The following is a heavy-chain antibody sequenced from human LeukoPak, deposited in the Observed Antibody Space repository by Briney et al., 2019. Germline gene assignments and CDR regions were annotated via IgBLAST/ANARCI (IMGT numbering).Heavy chain of an antibody. V-gene: IGHV4-59*01. CDR3: ASVTTVTTKGHGAFDI. D-gene: IGHD4-17*01. J-gene: IGHJ3*02. CDR1: GGSFSGYY. CDR2: IYYSGST. Sequence: SETLSLTCAVYGGSFSGYYWSWIRQPPGKGLEWIGYIYYSGSTNYNPSLKSRVTISVDTSKNQFSLKLSSVTAADTAVYYCASVTTVTTKGHGAFDIWGQGTMVTVSS.